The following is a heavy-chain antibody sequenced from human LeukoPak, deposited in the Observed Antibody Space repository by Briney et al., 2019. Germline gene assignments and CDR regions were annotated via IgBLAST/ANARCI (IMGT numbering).Heavy chain of an antibody. D-gene: IGHD6-13*01. Sequence: PSETLSLTCTVSGGSISSYYWSWLRQPPGKGLEWMGYIYYSGSTNYNPSLKSPVTITVDTSKNRLSLKLSSAAAADTAVYYCARTYSSSWLGGTGMDVWGQGTTVTVSS. CDR1: GGSISSYY. CDR2: IYYSGST. V-gene: IGHV4-59*08. CDR3: ARTYSSSWLGGTGMDV. J-gene: IGHJ6*02.